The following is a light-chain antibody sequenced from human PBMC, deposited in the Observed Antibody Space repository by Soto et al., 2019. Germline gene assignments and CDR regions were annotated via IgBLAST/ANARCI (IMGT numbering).Light chain of an antibody. CDR2: NAS. J-gene: IGKJ1*01. Sequence: DIQMTQSPSTLSASVGDRVTFTCRASQSISSWLAWYQQKPGKAPKLLIYNASSLQSGVPSRFSGSGSGTEFTLTISSLQPEDFATYYCQQYSTYWTFGQGTKVEIK. CDR3: QQYSTYWT. V-gene: IGKV1-5*01. CDR1: QSISSW.